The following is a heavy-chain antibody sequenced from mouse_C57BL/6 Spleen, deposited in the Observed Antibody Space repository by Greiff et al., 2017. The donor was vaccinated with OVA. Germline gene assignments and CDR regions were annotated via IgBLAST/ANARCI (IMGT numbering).Heavy chain of an antibody. D-gene: IGHD1-1*01. V-gene: IGHV1-19*01. CDR2: INPYNGGT. CDR1: GYTFTDYY. Sequence: EVQLQQSGPVLVKPGASVKMSCKASGYTFTDYYMNWVKQSHGQSLEWIGVINPYNGGTSYNQKFKGKATLTVDKSSSPAYIELHSLTSDDSAVYSCASSEYYGSSYWYFDVWGTGTTVTVSS. CDR3: ASSEYYGSSYWYFDV. J-gene: IGHJ1*03.